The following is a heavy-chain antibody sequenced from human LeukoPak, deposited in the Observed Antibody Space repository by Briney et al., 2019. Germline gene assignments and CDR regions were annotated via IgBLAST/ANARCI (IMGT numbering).Heavy chain of an antibody. CDR3: ARLADYGNYGPREYLDF. Sequence: PGGSLRLSCAASGFTFSTSWMDWVRQAPGKGLEWVAKIKEDGSQKYYVDSVKGRFTISKDNAKNSLYLQMNSLRPEDTAVYYCARLADYGNYGPREYLDFWGQGTLVTVSS. CDR2: IKEDGSQK. D-gene: IGHD4-11*01. J-gene: IGHJ4*02. CDR1: GFTFSTSW. V-gene: IGHV3-7*02.